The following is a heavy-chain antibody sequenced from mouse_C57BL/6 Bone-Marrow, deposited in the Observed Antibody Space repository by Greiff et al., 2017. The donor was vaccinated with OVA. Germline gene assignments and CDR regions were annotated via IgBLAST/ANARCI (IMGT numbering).Heavy chain of an antibody. Sequence: QVQLQQPGAELVKPGASVKLSCKASGYTFTSYWMQWVKQRPGQGLEWIGEIDPSDSYTNYNQKLKGKATLTVDKSSSTAYMQLSSLTSEDSAVYYCARCSVITTVVADWYFDVWGTGTTVTVSS. CDR2: IDPSDSYT. CDR1: GYTFTSYW. D-gene: IGHD1-1*01. CDR3: ARCSVITTVVADWYFDV. J-gene: IGHJ1*03. V-gene: IGHV1-50*01.